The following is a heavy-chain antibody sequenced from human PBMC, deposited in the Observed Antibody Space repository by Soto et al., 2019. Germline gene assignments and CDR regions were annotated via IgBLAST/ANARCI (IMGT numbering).Heavy chain of an antibody. Sequence: GGSLRLSCAASGFTFSSYWMHWVRQAPGKGLVWVSRINSDGGSTSYADSVKGRFTISRDNAKNTLYLQMNSLRAEDTAVYYCASWGSRDYGVGWGQGTLVTVSS. CDR3: ASWGSRDYGVG. CDR2: INSDGGST. J-gene: IGHJ4*02. V-gene: IGHV3-74*01. D-gene: IGHD4-17*01. CDR1: GFTFSSYW.